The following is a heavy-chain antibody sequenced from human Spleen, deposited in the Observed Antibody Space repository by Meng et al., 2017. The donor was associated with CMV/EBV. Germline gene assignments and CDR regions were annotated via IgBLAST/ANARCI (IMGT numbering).Heavy chain of an antibody. D-gene: IGHD3-3*01. Sequence: GESLKISCAGSGFSFSNYGMHWVRQAPGRGLEWVAVESYDGSNRYYSDSVRGRFTISRDNSKNTLYLQMNSLRAEDTAVYYCAKDGGYDFWSGYYTSYYYYGMDVWGQGTTVTVFS. V-gene: IGHV3-30-3*01. CDR2: ESYDGSNR. CDR3: AKDGGYDFWSGYYTSYYYYGMDV. CDR1: GFSFSNYG. J-gene: IGHJ6*02.